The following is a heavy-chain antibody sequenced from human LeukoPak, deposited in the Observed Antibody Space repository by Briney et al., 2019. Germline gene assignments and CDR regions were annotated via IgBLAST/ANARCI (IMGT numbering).Heavy chain of an antibody. J-gene: IGHJ2*01. CDR2: IIPIFGTA. CDR1: GGTFSSYA. D-gene: IGHD3-10*01. V-gene: IGHV1-69*05. CDR3: ARGPAGMVRGVMFWYFDL. Sequence: GASVKVSCKASGGTFSSYAISWVRQAPGQGLEWMGRIIPIFGTANYAQKFQGRVTITTDESTSTAYMELSSLRSEDTAVYYCARGPAGMVRGVMFWYFDLWGRGTLVTVSS.